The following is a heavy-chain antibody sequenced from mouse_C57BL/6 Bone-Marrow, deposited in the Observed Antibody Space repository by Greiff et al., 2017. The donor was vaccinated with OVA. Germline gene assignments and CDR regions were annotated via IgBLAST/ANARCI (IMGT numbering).Heavy chain of an antibody. CDR2: ISYDGSN. CDR1: GSSITCGYY. D-gene: IGHD2-13*01. CDR3: ATPCDLYAIDY. V-gene: IGHV3-6*01. J-gene: IGHJ4*01. Sequence: EVQLVESEPGLVKPSQSLSLTRSVTGSSITCGYYWNWLRPFPGNKPEWLVYISYDGSNNYNPSLKKRISITRDTSKNQFFLKLKSVTTEDTATECCATPCDLYAIDYWGQGTSVTVCS.